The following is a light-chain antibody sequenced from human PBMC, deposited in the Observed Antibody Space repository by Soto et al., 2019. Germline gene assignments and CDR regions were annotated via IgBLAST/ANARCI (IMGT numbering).Light chain of an antibody. Sequence: EFVFPQSPGTLALSPGQRVTLSCRASQSVSSNLAWYQQKPDQAPRLLIYGASTRATGIPARFIGSGSVTEFTLTISSLQSEHFAVYYCQQYNNWPKTLGQGTKVDSK. J-gene: IGKJ1*01. CDR1: QSVSSN. CDR3: QQYNNWPKT. CDR2: GAS. V-gene: IGKV3D-15*01.